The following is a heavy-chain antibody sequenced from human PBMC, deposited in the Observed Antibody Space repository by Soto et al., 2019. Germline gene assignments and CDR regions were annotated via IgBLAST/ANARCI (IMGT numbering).Heavy chain of an antibody. CDR2: ISYDGSNK. CDR1: GFTFSSYA. CDR3: ARDLFYYGSGARYYYYGMDV. D-gene: IGHD3-10*01. Sequence: PVGSLRLSCAASGFTFSSYAMHWVRQAPGKGLEWVAVISYDGSNKYYADSVKSRFTISRDNSRNTLYLQMNSLRAEDTAVYYCARDLFYYGSGARYYYYGMDVWGQGTTVTVSS. J-gene: IGHJ6*02. V-gene: IGHV3-30-3*01.